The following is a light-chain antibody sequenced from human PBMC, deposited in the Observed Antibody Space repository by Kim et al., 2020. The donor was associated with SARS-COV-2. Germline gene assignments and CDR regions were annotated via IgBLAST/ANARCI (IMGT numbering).Light chain of an antibody. Sequence: GQRVTFSCSGSDSNIGSSSVHWYQHVPGTAPKRVVFNNNQRPSGLPDRFSGSKSGTSASLAISGLQPEDEAAYYCASWDDSLYAPVFGGGTQRTVL. CDR3: ASWDDSLYAPV. J-gene: IGLJ3*02. V-gene: IGLV1-44*01. CDR2: NNN. CDR1: DSNIGSSS.